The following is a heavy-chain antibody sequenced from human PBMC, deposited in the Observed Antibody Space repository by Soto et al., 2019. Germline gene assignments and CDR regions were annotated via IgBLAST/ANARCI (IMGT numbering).Heavy chain of an antibody. CDR2: MYHSGSS. V-gene: IGHV4-59*02. CDR1: GGSVSNYY. Sequence: PSETLSLTCTVSGGSVSNYYWSWIRQPPGKGLGWIGYMYHSGSSNYNPSLKRRVTISVDTSKNQVSLEVTSVIAADTAVYYCARDHVVETNYGFFDCWGQGILVTVSS. J-gene: IGHJ4*02. D-gene: IGHD2-15*01. CDR3: ARDHVVETNYGFFDC.